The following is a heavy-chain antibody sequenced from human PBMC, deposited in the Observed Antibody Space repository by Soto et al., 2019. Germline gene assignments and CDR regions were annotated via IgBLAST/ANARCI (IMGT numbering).Heavy chain of an antibody. J-gene: IGHJ1*01. CDR3: AKDGAPRYCGRSSCHPAGSY. V-gene: IGHV3-30*18. CDR1: GFTFSNYG. D-gene: IGHD2-15*01. Sequence: QVQLVESGGGVVQPGRSLRLSCAGSGFTFSNYGLPWVRQAPGKWLEWVAVISYDGSHKYYADSVKGRFTISRDNSNNMLYLQMDSLRAEDTAVYYCAKDGAPRYCGRSSCHPAGSYWGQGTMVTVSS. CDR2: ISYDGSHK.